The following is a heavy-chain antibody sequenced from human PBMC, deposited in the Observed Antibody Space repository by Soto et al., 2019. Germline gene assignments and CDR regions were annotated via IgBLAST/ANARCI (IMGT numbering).Heavy chain of an antibody. CDR2: INPNSGGT. J-gene: IGHJ2*01. V-gene: IGHV1-2*02. CDR1: GYTFTGYY. CDR3: ARVPGCSGGSCYSRRYFDL. D-gene: IGHD2-15*01. Sequence: QVQLVQSGAEVKKPGASVKVSCKASGYTFTGYYMHWVRQAPGQGREWIGWINPNSGGTNYAQKFQGRVTMTRDTSISTAYMELSRLRSDDTAVYYCARVPGCSGGSCYSRRYFDLWGRGTLVTVSS.